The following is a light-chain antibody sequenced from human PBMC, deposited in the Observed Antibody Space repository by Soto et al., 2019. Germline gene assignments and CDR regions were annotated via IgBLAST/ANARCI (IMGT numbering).Light chain of an antibody. CDR1: QTVSTY. Sequence: DIQMTQSPSSLPASIGDTVTITCRTSQTVSTYLHWYQQHPGKAPKLLIHGASTLQGGVPSRFSGSGVGTDFTLTITGLQPEDFATYYCQQSYRIPYTGGQGTKLEIK. CDR2: GAS. CDR3: QQSYRIPYT. V-gene: IGKV1-39*01. J-gene: IGKJ2*01.